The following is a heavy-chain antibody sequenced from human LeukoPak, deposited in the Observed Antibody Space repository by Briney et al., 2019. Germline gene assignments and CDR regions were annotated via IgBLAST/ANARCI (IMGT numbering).Heavy chain of an antibody. CDR3: ARDREYSSGWLVDY. D-gene: IGHD6-19*01. Sequence: GSLRLSCAASGFTFSSYWMSWVRQAPGKGLEWVANIKQDGSEKYYVDSVKGRFTISRDNANNSLYLQMNSLRAEDTAVYYCARDREYSSGWLVDYWGQRTLVTVSS. CDR1: GFTFSSYW. CDR2: IKQDGSEK. J-gene: IGHJ4*02. V-gene: IGHV3-7*01.